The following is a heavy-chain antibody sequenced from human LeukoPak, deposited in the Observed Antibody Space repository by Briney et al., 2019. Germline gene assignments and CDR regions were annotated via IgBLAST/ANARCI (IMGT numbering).Heavy chain of an antibody. CDR3: ARHSRSIAVFDY. Sequence: SETLSLTCTASGGSISSYYWSWIRQPPGKGLEWIGYIYYSGSTNYNPSLKSRVTISVDTSKNQFSLKLSSVTAADTAVYYCARHSRSIAVFDYWGQGTLVTVSS. CDR1: GGSISSYY. V-gene: IGHV4-59*08. J-gene: IGHJ4*02. CDR2: IYYSGST. D-gene: IGHD6-19*01.